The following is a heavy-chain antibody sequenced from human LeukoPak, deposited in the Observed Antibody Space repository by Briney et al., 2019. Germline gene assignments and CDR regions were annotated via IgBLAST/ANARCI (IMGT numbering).Heavy chain of an antibody. CDR3: ARGDSYGDFVY. CDR2: IGSNGGST. J-gene: IGHJ4*02. CDR1: GFTFSHYA. V-gene: IGHV3-64*01. D-gene: IGHD5-18*01. Sequence: GGSLRLSCAASGFTFSHYAMHWVRQAPGKGLEYVSSIGSNGGSTYYGNSVKGRFTISRDNSKKTLYLQMGSLRAEDMAVYYCARGDSYGDFVYLGQGSLVVVVS.